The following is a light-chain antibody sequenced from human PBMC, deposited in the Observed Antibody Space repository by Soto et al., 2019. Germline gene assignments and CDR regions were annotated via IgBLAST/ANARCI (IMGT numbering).Light chain of an antibody. Sequence: QSALTQPASVSGSPGQSITISCTGTRRDIGGYNYVAWYQQHPGKAPKLLIYEVSNRPSGVSNRFSGSKSGNTASLTISGLQADDEADFYCTSYTSSNTWVFGGGTKLTVL. CDR1: RRDIGGYNY. V-gene: IGLV2-14*01. CDR2: EVS. J-gene: IGLJ3*02. CDR3: TSYTSSNTWV.